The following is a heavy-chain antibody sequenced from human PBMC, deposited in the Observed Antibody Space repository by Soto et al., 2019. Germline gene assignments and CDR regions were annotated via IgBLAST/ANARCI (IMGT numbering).Heavy chain of an antibody. CDR2: IYYSGST. CDR3: ARAEDCSGGSCYGLYFDY. V-gene: IGHV4-59*08. J-gene: IGHJ4*02. D-gene: IGHD2-15*01. CDR1: GGSISSYY. Sequence: LSLTCTVSGGSISSYYWSWIRQPPGKGLEWIGYIYYSGSTYYNPSLKSRVTISVDTSKNQFSLKLSSVTAADTAVYYCARAEDCSGGSCYGLYFDYWGQGTLVTAPQ.